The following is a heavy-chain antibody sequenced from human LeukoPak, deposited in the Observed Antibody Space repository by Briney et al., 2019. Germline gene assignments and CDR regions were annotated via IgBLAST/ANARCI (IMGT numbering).Heavy chain of an antibody. CDR1: GFTFTNAW. V-gene: IGHV3-15*05. CDR2: IKSKGDGETT. D-gene: IGHD3-10*01. J-gene: IGHJ4*02. Sequence: GESLRLSCAASGFTFTNAWMTWVRQAPGKGLEWVGRIKSKGDGETTDYASFVKGRFSVSRDDSRATMYLQMYSLEAEDTAVYYCATDLGATMIRGVIVSWGQGALVTVSS. CDR3: ATDLGATMIRGVIVS.